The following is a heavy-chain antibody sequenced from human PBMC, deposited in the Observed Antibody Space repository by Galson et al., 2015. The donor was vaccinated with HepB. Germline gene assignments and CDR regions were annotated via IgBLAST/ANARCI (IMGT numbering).Heavy chain of an antibody. V-gene: IGHV1-18*01. Sequence: SCKASGYTFTSYGISWVRQAPGQGLEWMGWISAYNGNTNYAQKLQGRVTMTTDTSTSTAYMELRSLRSDDTAVCYCARGGAVAGNYYYYGMDVWGQGTTVTVSS. CDR1: GYTFTSYG. CDR3: ARGGAVAGNYYYYGMDV. CDR2: ISAYNGNT. J-gene: IGHJ6*02. D-gene: IGHD6-19*01.